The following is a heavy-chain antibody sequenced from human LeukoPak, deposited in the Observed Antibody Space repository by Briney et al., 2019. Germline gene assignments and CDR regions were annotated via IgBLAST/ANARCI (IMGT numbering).Heavy chain of an antibody. CDR2: ISSTGST. J-gene: IGHJ4*02. CDR3: ARGQPPSY. CDR1: GGSISSGGHY. Sequence: SETLSLTCTVSGGSISSGGHYWSWIRQPAGKGLEYLGRISSTGSTNYNPSLRSRVAISADTSKNQFFLKLSSVTAADTAVYYCARGQPPSYWGQGTLVTVSS. V-gene: IGHV4-61*02. D-gene: IGHD6-13*01.